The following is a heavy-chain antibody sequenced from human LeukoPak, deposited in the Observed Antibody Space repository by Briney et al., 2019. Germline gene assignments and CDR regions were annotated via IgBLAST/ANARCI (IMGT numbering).Heavy chain of an antibody. CDR2: ISAYNGNT. CDR3: ARLSSGWSDFDY. V-gene: IGHV1-18*01. CDR1: GYTFTSYG. Sequence: ASVKVSCEASGYTFTSYGISWVRQAPGQGLEWMGWISAYNGNTNYAQKLQGRVTMTTDTSTSTAYMELRSLRSDDTAVYYCARLSSGWSDFDYWGQGTLVTVSS. D-gene: IGHD6-19*01. J-gene: IGHJ4*02.